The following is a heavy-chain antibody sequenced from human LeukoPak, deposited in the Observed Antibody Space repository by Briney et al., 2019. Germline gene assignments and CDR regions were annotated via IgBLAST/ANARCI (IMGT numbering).Heavy chain of an antibody. CDR1: GVSISSYY. J-gene: IGHJ6*03. V-gene: IGHV4-4*07. CDR2: IYTSGSA. Sequence: PSETLSLTCTVSGVSISSYYWSWIRQPAGKGLEWIRRIYTSGSANYNPSLKSRVTMSVDTSKNQFSLKLSSVTAADTAVYYCARGDFWSGYPPGYYMDVWGKGTTVTVSS. D-gene: IGHD3-3*01. CDR3: ARGDFWSGYPPGYYMDV.